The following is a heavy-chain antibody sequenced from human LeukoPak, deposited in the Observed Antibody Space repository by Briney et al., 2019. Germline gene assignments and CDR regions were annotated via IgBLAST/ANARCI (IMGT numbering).Heavy chain of an antibody. J-gene: IGHJ4*02. CDR1: GFTFSRYS. CDR2: ISSSSYI. Sequence: GGSLRLSCAASGFTFSRYSMNWVRQAPGKGLEWVSSISSSSYIHYADSVKGRFTISRDNAKNSLYLQMNSLRAKDTAVYYCARDTPVVPTGYFDYWGQGTLVRLL. D-gene: IGHD2-2*01. V-gene: IGHV3-21*01. CDR3: ARDTPVVPTGYFDY.